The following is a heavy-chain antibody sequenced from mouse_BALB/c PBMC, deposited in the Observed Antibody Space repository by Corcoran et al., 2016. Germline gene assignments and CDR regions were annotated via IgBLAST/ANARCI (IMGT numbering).Heavy chain of an antibody. CDR1: GYSFTGYY. Sequence: EVQLQQSGPELVKPGASVKISCKASGYSFTGYYMHWVKQSHVKSLEWIGRINPYNGATSYNQNFKDKASLTVDKSSSTAYMERHSLTSEDSAVYYCARLLRYWYFDVWGAGTTVTVSS. J-gene: IGHJ1*01. CDR2: INPYNGAT. D-gene: IGHD1-1*01. CDR3: ARLLRYWYFDV. V-gene: IGHV1-26*01.